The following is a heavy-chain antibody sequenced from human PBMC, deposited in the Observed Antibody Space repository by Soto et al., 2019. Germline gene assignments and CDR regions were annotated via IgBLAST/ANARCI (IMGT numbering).Heavy chain of an antibody. J-gene: IGHJ4*02. D-gene: IGHD5-12*01. Sequence: SETLSLTCAVYGGSFSGYYWSWIRQPPGKGLEWIGEINHSGSTNYNPSLKSRVTISVDTSKNQFSLKLSSVTAADTAVYYCASSHTWMRKIDYWAQGTLVTVSS. CDR2: INHSGST. CDR1: GGSFSGYY. V-gene: IGHV4-34*01. CDR3: ASSHTWMRKIDY.